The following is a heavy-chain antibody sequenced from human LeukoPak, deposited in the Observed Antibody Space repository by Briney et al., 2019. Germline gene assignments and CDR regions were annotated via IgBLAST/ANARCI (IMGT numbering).Heavy chain of an antibody. Sequence: PGGSLRLSCSASGFTFDRSGMLWVRQAPGKGLEWVAVIWYDGTNIYYGDSVKGRFSISRDNSKNTVYLQMDSLRAEDTAVYYCARDAGGAFGNYVNYFDYWGQGTLVTVSS. CDR2: IWYDGTNI. V-gene: IGHV3-33*08. CDR3: ARDAGGAFGNYVNYFDY. J-gene: IGHJ4*02. D-gene: IGHD4-11*01. CDR1: GFTFDRSG.